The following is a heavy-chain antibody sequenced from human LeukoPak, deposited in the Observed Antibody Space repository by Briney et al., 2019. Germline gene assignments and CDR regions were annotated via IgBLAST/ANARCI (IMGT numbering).Heavy chain of an antibody. Sequence: KPSETLSLTCAVYGGSFSGYYWSWIRQPPGKGLAWIGEINHSGSTNYNPSLKSRVTISVDTSKNQFSLKLSSVTAADTAVYYCARGRAVTRNFDYWGQGTLVTVSS. D-gene: IGHD4-17*01. CDR1: GGSFSGYY. J-gene: IGHJ4*02. CDR2: INHSGST. V-gene: IGHV4-34*01. CDR3: ARGRAVTRNFDY.